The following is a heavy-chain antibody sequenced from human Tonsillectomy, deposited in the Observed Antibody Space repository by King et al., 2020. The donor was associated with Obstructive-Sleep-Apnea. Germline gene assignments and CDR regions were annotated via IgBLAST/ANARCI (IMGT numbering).Heavy chain of an antibody. D-gene: IGHD3-10*01. CDR3: ARDPGHYFDS. V-gene: IGHV4-61*08. CDR2: VSYSGTT. CDR1: GGSISSYGYY. J-gene: IGHJ4*02. Sequence: HVQLQESGPGLVKPSATLSLTCTVSGGSISSYGYYWTWIRQSPGRRLEWIGYVSYSGTTIQYNPSLKNRVTISLDTSRRQFSLTLRSVTAADTAVYYCARDPGHYFDSWGQGNLVIVSS.